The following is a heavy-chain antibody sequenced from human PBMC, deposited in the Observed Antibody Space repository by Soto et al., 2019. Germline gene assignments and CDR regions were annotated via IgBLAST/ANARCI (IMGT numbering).Heavy chain of an antibody. J-gene: IGHJ6*02. CDR2: ISYDGGNK. D-gene: IGHD3-3*01. V-gene: IGHV3-30*18. Sequence: GGSLRLSCAASGFTFITYGMHWVRQAPGKGLEWVAVISYDGGNKYYADSVKGRFTISRDNSKNTLYLQVHSLRPEDTAVYYCGKDYNNFWSGYYSVSDVWGQGTTVTVSS. CDR1: GFTFITYG. CDR3: GKDYNNFWSGYYSVSDV.